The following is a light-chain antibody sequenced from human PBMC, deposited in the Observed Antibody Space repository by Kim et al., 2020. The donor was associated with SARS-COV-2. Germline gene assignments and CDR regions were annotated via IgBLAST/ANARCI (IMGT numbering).Light chain of an antibody. CDR2: DVY. V-gene: IGLV2-14*03. CDR1: SSDIGRYNY. Sequence: QSALAQPASVSGSPGQSITISCTGTSSDIGRYNYVSWYQQHPGKAPKLIIYDVYDRPSGVSSRFSGSKSANTASLTITGLQAEDESDYFCSSYSPNGILCGGGTQLTVL. CDR3: SSYSPNGIL. J-gene: IGLJ2*01.